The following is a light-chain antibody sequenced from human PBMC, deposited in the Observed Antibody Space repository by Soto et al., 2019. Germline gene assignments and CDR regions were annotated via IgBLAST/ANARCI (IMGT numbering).Light chain of an antibody. Sequence: DLEMTQSPPFLSASLGERVTIPSRAIQNIRPYLSWYQQKPGKAPTVLIYAASTLQRGVPSRFSGSTTGTDFTLTISSLQPEDCATYYCQQTLSVPRTFGLGTKVEIK. J-gene: IGKJ1*01. CDR1: QNIRPY. V-gene: IGKV1-39*01. CDR3: QQTLSVPRT. CDR2: AAS.